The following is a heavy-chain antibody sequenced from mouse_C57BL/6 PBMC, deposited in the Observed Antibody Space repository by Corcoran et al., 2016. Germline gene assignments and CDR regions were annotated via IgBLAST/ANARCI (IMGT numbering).Heavy chain of an antibody. CDR1: GYTFTDYY. CDR2: IYPGSGNT. CDR3: ARDSSNAY. J-gene: IGHJ3*01. V-gene: IGHV1-76*01. Sequence: QVQLKQSGAELVRPGASVKLSCKASGYTFTDYYINCVKQRPGQGLEWIARIYPGSGNTYYNEKFKGKATLTAEKSSSTAYMQLSSLTSEDSAVYFCARDSSNAYWGQGTLVTVSA. D-gene: IGHD3-2*01.